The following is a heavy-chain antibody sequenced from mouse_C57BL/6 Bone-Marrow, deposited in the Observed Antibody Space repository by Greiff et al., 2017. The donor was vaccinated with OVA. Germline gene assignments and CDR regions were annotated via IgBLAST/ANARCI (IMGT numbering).Heavy chain of an antibody. D-gene: IGHD1-1*01. Sequence: QVQLQQSGAELVKPGASVKLSCKASGYTFTEYTIHWVKQRSGQGLEWIGWFYPGSGSIKYNEKFKDKATLTADKSSSTVYMELSGLTSEDSAVYFCARHGYYGSSPHYYAMDYWGQGTSVTVSS. CDR1: GYTFTEYT. J-gene: IGHJ4*01. V-gene: IGHV1-62-2*01. CDR2: FYPGSGSI. CDR3: ARHGYYGSSPHYYAMDY.